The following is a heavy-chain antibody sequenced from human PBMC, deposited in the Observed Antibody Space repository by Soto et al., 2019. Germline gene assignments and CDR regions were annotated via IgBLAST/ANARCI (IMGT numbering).Heavy chain of an antibody. V-gene: IGHV1-58*01. J-gene: IGHJ4*02. Sequence: ASVKVSCKASGFTFTNPAVQWVRQARGQRLEWIGWIVVGSGNTNYAQKFQGRVTITTDKSTSTAYMELSSLRSEDTAVYYCARDYRPLLGLYFDYWGQGTLVTV. CDR1: GFTFTNPA. CDR2: IVVGSGNT. CDR3: ARDYRPLLGLYFDY.